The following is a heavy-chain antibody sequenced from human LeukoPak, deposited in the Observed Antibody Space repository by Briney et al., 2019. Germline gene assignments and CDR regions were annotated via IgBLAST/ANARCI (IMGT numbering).Heavy chain of an antibody. Sequence: AGGSLRLSCAASGFTFSNYAMHWVRQAPGKGLGWVAVISSDGSSKYYTDSVKDRFTISRDNAKNTLYLQMNSLRPEDTAVYYCARAWDYYGSGGYLDYWGQGTLVTVSS. V-gene: IGHV3-30*04. D-gene: IGHD3-10*01. CDR3: ARAWDYYGSGGYLDY. CDR1: GFTFSNYA. CDR2: ISSDGSSK. J-gene: IGHJ4*02.